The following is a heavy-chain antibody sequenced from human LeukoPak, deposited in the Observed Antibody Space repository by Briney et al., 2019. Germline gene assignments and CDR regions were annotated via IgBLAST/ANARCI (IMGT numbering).Heavy chain of an antibody. D-gene: IGHD3-9*01. V-gene: IGHV4-59*01. CDR3: ARVLRYFDGRSFDP. CDR2: TYYSGST. CDR1: GGSISSYY. Sequence: SETLSLTCTVSGGSISSYYWSWIRQPPGKGLEWIGYTYYSGSTNYNPSLKSRVTISVDTSKNQFSLKLSSVTAADTAVYYCARVLRYFDGRSFDPWGQGTLVTVSS. J-gene: IGHJ5*02.